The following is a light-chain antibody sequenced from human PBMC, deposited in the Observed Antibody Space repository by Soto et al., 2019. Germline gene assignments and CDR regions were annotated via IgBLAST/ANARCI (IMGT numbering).Light chain of an antibody. Sequence: DIQMTQSPSTVSASVGDRATLTCRASQGVSSWLVWYQQKQGEDPNLLIYDASCLQSGGQSKFSGSGSGTDFTLHTSSRQPEDYATDYCQQANSIPLTFGQGTQLEIK. CDR1: QGVSSW. CDR3: QQANSIPLT. J-gene: IGKJ5*01. V-gene: IGKV1-12*01. CDR2: DAS.